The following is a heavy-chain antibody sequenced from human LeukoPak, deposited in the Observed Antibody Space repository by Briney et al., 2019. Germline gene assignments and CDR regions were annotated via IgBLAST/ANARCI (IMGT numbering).Heavy chain of an antibody. D-gene: IGHD6-19*01. CDR2: INPNSGDM. CDR3: ARLYPSIPVAGSGNCFDS. CDR1: GYTFTDHY. Sequence: ASVRVSCKASGYTFTDHYMHWVRQAPGQGLEHMGWINPNSGDMKYARKFQGRVTMTRDTSINTAYMELRSLRSDDTAVYYCARLYPSIPVAGSGNCFDSWGQGTLVTVSS. V-gene: IGHV1-2*02. J-gene: IGHJ4*02.